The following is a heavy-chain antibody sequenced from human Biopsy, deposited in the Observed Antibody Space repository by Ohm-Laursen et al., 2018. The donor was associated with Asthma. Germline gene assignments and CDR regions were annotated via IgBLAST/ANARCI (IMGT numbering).Heavy chain of an antibody. CDR3: ARAYGGSFFSGSFDI. CDR2: IYSGGGT. Sequence: SLRLSCSASGFTVSTNGMSWVRQPPGKGLEWVSVIYSGGGTYYADSVQGRVTISRDNSKNTLSLRMNSLRAEDTAVYYCARAYGGSFFSGSFDIWGQGTMVTVSP. CDR1: GFTVSTNG. J-gene: IGHJ3*02. V-gene: IGHV3-53*01. D-gene: IGHD4-23*01.